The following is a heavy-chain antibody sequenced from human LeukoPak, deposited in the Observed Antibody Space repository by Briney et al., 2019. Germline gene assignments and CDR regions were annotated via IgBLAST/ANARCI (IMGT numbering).Heavy chain of an antibody. CDR1: GFTLSNHA. CDR3: ARGPYGSGSYRIS. CDR2: ISGSGAMT. D-gene: IGHD3-10*01. J-gene: IGHJ5*02. V-gene: IGHV3-23*01. Sequence: GGSLRLSCAASGFTLSNHAMIWVRQAPGKGLEWVSSISGSGAMTYYADSVKGRFTISRDNAMDRLYLQMNSLRADDTAVYYCARGPYGSGSYRISWGQGTLVTVSS.